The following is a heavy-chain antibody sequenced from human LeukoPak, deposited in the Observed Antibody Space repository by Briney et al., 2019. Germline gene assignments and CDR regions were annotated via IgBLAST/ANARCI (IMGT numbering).Heavy chain of an antibody. Sequence: SETLSLTCAVSGGSLSGYYWRWIRQPPGKGLEWIGEINHSGSTNYNPYLKSRVTISVDTSKNQLALNLSSVTAADTAVYYCARGVGATFGNWGQGTLVTVSS. CDR3: ARGVGATFGN. CDR2: INHSGST. CDR1: GGSLSGYY. J-gene: IGHJ4*02. V-gene: IGHV4-34*01. D-gene: IGHD1-26*01.